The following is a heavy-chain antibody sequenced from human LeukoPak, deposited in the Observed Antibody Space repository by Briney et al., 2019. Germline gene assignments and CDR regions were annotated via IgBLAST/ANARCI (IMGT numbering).Heavy chain of an antibody. D-gene: IGHD2-2*01. J-gene: IGHJ4*02. CDR3: TSVIVVVPAATANYDY. CDR1: GFTFSNAW. V-gene: IGHV3-15*01. Sequence: GGSLRLSCAASGFTFSNAWMSWVRQAPGKGLEWVGRIKSKTDGGTTDYAAPVKGRFTISRDDSKNTLYLQMNSLKTEDTAVYYCTSVIVVVPAATANYDYWGQGTLVTVSS. CDR2: IKSKTDGGTT.